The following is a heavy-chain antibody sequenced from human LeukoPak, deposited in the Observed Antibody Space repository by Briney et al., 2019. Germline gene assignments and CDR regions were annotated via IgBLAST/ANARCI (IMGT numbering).Heavy chain of an antibody. D-gene: IGHD3-10*01. V-gene: IGHV3-15*07. CDR1: DFAFINAW. Sequence: GGSLRLSCTVSDFAFINAWMHWVRQAPGKGLEWVGRIKSRADGETRDYAAPVKGRFTPSRDDSKKTLYLQLDSLKTEDTAVYYCATGRRITVVRGIKGFDYWGQGTLVTVSS. J-gene: IGHJ4*02. CDR2: IKSRADGETR. CDR3: ATGRRITVVRGIKGFDY.